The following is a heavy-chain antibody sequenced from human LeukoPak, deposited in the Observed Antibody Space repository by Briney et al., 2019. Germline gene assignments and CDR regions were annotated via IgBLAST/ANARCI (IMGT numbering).Heavy chain of an antibody. CDR1: GGSISSGGYY. J-gene: IGHJ4*02. D-gene: IGHD3-10*01. CDR2: IYYSGST. Sequence: SETLSLTCTVSGGSISSGGYYWGWIRQPPGKGLEWIGSIYYSGSTYYNPSLKSRVTISVDTSKNQFSLKLSSVTAADTAVYYCARGHYYGSGSYYNPFDYWGQGTLVTVSS. V-gene: IGHV4-39*01. CDR3: ARGHYYGSGSYYNPFDY.